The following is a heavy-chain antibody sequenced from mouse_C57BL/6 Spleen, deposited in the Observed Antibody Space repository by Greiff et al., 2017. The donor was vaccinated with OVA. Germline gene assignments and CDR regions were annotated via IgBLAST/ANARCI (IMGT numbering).Heavy chain of an antibody. J-gene: IGHJ2*01. CDR1: GYTFTSYW. Sequence: VQLQQPGAELVRPGTSVKLSCKASGYTFTSYWMHWVKQRPGQGLEWIGVIDPSDSYTNYNQKFKGKATLTVDTSSSTAYMQLSSLTSEDSAVYYCATFSTHFDYWGQGTTLTVSS. CDR2: IDPSDSYT. CDR3: ATFSTHFDY. V-gene: IGHV1-59*01.